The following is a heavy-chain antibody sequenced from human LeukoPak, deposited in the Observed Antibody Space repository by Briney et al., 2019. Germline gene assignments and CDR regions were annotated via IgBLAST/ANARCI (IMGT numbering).Heavy chain of an antibody. J-gene: IGHJ6*02. Sequence: GGPLRLSCAASGFTFSSYAMHWVRQAQARGREWGAVISYDESNKYYADSVKGRFTISRDNPKNTLYLQMNSLRAEDTAVYYCARDASKYSSGWYHLYYYYYYGMDVWGQGTTVTVSS. CDR1: GFTFSSYA. D-gene: IGHD6-19*01. V-gene: IGHV3-30*04. CDR2: ISYDESNK. CDR3: ARDASKYSSGWYHLYYYYYYGMDV.